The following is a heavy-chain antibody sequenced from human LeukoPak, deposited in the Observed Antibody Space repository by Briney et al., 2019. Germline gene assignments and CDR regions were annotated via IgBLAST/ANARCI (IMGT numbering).Heavy chain of an antibody. V-gene: IGHV3-43*02. CDR3: AKLLGPFDYFDY. J-gene: IGHJ4*02. CDR1: VFTFDVYA. D-gene: IGHD7-27*01. Sequence: VGSLRLSCAASVFTFDVYAMHSVRQAPRKGLEWVSLISGDGGSTYHADSVKGRFTFSRDNSKNSLYLQMNSLRTEDTALYYCAKLLGPFDYFDYWGQGTLVTVSS. CDR2: ISGDGGST.